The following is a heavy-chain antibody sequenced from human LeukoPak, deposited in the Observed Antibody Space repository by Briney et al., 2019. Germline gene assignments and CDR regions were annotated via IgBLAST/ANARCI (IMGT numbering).Heavy chain of an antibody. D-gene: IGHD3-3*01. CDR2: MNPNSGNT. CDR3: ARGINRYTIFGVVILNWFDP. Sequence: GASVKVSCKASGYTFTGYYMHWVRQATGQGLEWMGWMNPNSGNTGYAQKFQGRVTMTRNTSISTAYMELSSLRSEDTAVYYCARGINRYTIFGVVILNWFDPWGQGTLVTVSS. V-gene: IGHV1-8*02. CDR1: GYTFTGYY. J-gene: IGHJ5*02.